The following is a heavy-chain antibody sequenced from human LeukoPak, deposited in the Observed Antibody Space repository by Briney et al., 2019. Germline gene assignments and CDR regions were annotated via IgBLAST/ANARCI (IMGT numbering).Heavy chain of an antibody. J-gene: IGHJ4*02. CDR1: GGSISSYH. Sequence: SETLSLTCTVSGGSISSYHWSWIRQPPGKGLEWIGYIYYSGSTNYNPSLKSRVTISLDTSKNQFSLKVSSVTAADTAVYYCTRHSSGYLSYFDYWGQGTLVPVSS. V-gene: IGHV4-59*08. D-gene: IGHD3-22*01. CDR3: TRHSSGYLSYFDY. CDR2: IYYSGST.